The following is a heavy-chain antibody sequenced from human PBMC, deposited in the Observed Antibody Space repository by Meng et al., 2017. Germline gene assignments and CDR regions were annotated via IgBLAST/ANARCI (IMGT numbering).Heavy chain of an antibody. CDR2: IYTSGST. CDR3: ARDLQLWSNISYYYYYGMDV. J-gene: IGHJ6*02. Sequence: SETLSLTCTVSGGSISSYYWSWIRQPAGKGLEWIGRIYTSGSTNYNPSLKSRVTMSVDTSKNQFSLKLSSVTAADTAVYYCARDLQLWSNISYYYYYGMDVWGQGTTVTVSS. V-gene: IGHV4-4*07. CDR1: GGSISSYY. D-gene: IGHD5-18*01.